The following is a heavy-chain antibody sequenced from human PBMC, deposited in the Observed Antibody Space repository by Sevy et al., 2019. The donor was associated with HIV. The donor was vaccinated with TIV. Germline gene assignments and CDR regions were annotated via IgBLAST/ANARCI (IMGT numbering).Heavy chain of an antibody. J-gene: IGHJ2*01. D-gene: IGHD5-18*01. CDR1: GGSISSYY. Sequence: SETLSLTCTVSGGSISSYYWSWIRQPPGKGLEWIGYIYYSGSTNYNPSLKSRVTISVDTSKNQFSLKRSSVTAADTAVYYCARHPPGYSYGPSYWYFDLWGRGTLVTVSS. CDR3: ARHPPGYSYGPSYWYFDL. V-gene: IGHV4-59*08. CDR2: IYYSGST.